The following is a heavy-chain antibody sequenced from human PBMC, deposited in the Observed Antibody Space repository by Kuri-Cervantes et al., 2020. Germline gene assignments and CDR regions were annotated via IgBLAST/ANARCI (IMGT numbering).Heavy chain of an antibody. CDR3: ARGDYYDSSGYGFYFDY. CDR2: IYYSGST. J-gene: IGHJ4*02. CDR1: GGSISSYY. V-gene: IGHV4-59*01. Sequence: SETLSLTCTVSGGSISSYYWSWIRQPPGKGLGWIGYIYYSGSTNYNPSLKSRVTISVDTSKNQFSLKISSVTAADTAVYYCARGDYYDSSGYGFYFDYWGQGTLVTVSS. D-gene: IGHD3-22*01.